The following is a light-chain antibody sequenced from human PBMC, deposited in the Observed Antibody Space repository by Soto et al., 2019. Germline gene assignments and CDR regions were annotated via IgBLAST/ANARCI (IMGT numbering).Light chain of an antibody. V-gene: IGLV1-44*01. J-gene: IGLJ3*02. Sequence: QSVLTQPPSASGTPGQSVTLSCSGSTSNIGSNAVNWYQQLPGTAPKLLIYKNNQRPSGVPDRFSGSKFGTSASLAISGLQSEDEADYHCAAWDDSLHGVAFGGGTKVTVL. CDR3: AAWDDSLHGVA. CDR2: KNN. CDR1: TSNIGSNA.